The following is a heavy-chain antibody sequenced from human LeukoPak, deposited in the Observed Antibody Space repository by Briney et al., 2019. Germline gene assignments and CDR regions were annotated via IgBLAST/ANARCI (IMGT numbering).Heavy chain of an antibody. CDR2: ISSSGSTI. CDR1: EFTFTSYE. Sequence: PGGSLRLSCAASEFTFTSYELNWVRQAPGKGLEWVSYISSSGSTIYFADSMKGRFTISRDNARDSLYLQMSSLRAEDTAVYYCARDQLRTGAFDIWGQGTMVTVSS. D-gene: IGHD4-17*01. J-gene: IGHJ3*02. V-gene: IGHV3-48*03. CDR3: ARDQLRTGAFDI.